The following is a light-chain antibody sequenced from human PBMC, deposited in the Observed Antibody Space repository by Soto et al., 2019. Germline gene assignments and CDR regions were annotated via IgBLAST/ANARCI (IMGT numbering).Light chain of an antibody. Sequence: EIVMTQSPATLSLSPGERATLSCRASQSVSSTLAWYQQKPGQAPRLLIYGASTRATGIPARFGGSGSGTEFTLTISSLQSEDFAVYYCQQYNNWPYTFGQGTKLEIK. CDR3: QQYNNWPYT. V-gene: IGKV3-15*01. CDR1: QSVSST. CDR2: GAS. J-gene: IGKJ2*01.